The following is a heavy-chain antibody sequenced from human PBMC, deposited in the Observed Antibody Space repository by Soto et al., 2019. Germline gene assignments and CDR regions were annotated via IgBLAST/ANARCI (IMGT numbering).Heavy chain of an antibody. CDR1: GYTFTSYD. J-gene: IGHJ4*02. Sequence: ASVKVSCKASGYTFTSYDINWVRQATGQGLEWMGWMNPNSGNTGYAQKFQGRVTMTRNTSISTAYMELSSLRSEDMAVYYCARDYYDNSDYYXYWGQGTLVTVSS. D-gene: IGHD3-22*01. CDR2: MNPNSGNT. V-gene: IGHV1-8*01. CDR3: ARDYYDNSDYYXY.